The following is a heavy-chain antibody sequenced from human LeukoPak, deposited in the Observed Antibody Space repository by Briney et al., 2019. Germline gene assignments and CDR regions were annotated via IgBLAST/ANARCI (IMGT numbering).Heavy chain of an antibody. CDR1: GGSVSSGSYY. CDR3: ARAASDFWSGYYYYYMDV. CDR2: IYYSGST. Sequence: SETLSLTCTVSGGSVSSGSYYWSWIRQPPGKGLEWIGYIYYSGSTNYNPSLKSRVTISVDTSKNQFSLKLSSVTAADTAVYYRARAASDFWSGYYYYYMDVWGKGNTVTVSS. V-gene: IGHV4-61*01. J-gene: IGHJ6*03. D-gene: IGHD3-3*01.